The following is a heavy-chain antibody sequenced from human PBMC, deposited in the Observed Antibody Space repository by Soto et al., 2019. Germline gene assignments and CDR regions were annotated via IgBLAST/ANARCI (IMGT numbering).Heavy chain of an antibody. D-gene: IGHD5-12*01. V-gene: IGHV3-23*01. CDR1: GFTFSSYA. Sequence: EVQLLESGGGLVQPGGSLRLSCAASGFTFSSYAMSWVRQAPGKGLEWVSGTSSSGSSTYYAASVKGRFTISRDNSKNTLYLQMNSLSAEDTAVYYCAQGLRSAYVPFDYWGQGTLVTVSS. CDR3: AQGLRSAYVPFDY. J-gene: IGHJ4*02. CDR2: TSSSGSST.